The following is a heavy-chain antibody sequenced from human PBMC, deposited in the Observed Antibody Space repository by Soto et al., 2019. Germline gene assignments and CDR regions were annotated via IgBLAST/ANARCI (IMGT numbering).Heavy chain of an antibody. CDR1: GFTFSSYG. CDR3: EKDRSDFSFDY. CDR2: ISYDGSNK. Sequence: GGSLRLSCAASGFTFSSYGMHWVRQAPGKGLEWVAVISYDGSNKYYADSVKGRFTISRDNSKNTLYLQMNSLRAEDTAVYYCEKDRSDFSFDYWVQATLVTVSS. J-gene: IGHJ4*02. V-gene: IGHV3-30*18. D-gene: IGHD3-16*02.